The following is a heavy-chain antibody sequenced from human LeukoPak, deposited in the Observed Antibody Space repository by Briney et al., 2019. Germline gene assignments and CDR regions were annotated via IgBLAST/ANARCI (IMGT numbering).Heavy chain of an antibody. CDR3: AKWENSGYYFDY. D-gene: IGHD1-14*01. J-gene: IGHJ4*02. CDR1: GFTFDDYA. Sequence: GGSLRLPCAASGFTFDDYAMHWARQAPGKGLEWVSGISWNSGSIGYADSVKGRFTISRDNAKNSLYLQMNSLRAEDTAVYYCAKWENSGYYFDYWGQGTLVTVSS. CDR2: ISWNSGSI. V-gene: IGHV3-9*01.